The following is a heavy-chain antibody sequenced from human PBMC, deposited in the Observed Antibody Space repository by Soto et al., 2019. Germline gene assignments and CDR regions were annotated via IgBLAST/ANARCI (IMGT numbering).Heavy chain of an antibody. D-gene: IGHD4-17*01. CDR2: IYHSGST. Sequence: QVQLQESGPGLVKPSGTLSLTCAVSSGSISSSNWWSWVRQPPGKGLEWIGEIYHSGSTNYNPSLKSRVTISVDKSKIQFSLKLSSVTAADTAVYYCARDSLEYGDLDAFDIWGQGTMVTVSS. V-gene: IGHV4-4*02. J-gene: IGHJ3*02. CDR1: SGSISSSNW. CDR3: ARDSLEYGDLDAFDI.